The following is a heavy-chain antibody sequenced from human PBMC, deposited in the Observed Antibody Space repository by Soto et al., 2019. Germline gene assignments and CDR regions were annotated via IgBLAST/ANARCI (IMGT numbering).Heavy chain of an antibody. J-gene: IGHJ4*02. D-gene: IGHD4-17*01. Sequence: QVQLQQWGAGLLKPSETLSLSCAVYGGSFSGYYWSWIRQPPGQGLEWIGEINHRGSTNYNPSVKSPVTISVDTSKNQSSLKLSSVTAADTAVYYCARGLTTVTTVRYFDHWGQGTLVTVSS. CDR3: ARGLTTVTTVRYFDH. CDR2: INHRGST. V-gene: IGHV4-34*01. CDR1: GGSFSGYY.